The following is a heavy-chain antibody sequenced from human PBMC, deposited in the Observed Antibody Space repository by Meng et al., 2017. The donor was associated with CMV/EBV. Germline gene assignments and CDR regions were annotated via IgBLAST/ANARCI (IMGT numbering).Heavy chain of an antibody. Sequence: ASVKVSCKASGYTFTSYDINWVRQATGQGLEWMGWMNPNSGNTGYAQKFQGRVTITADKSTSTAYMELSSLRSEDTAVYYCARVPNITIWDYYYGMDVWGQGTTVTVSS. CDR2: MNPNSGNT. CDR1: GYTFTSYD. CDR3: ARVPNITIWDYYYGMDV. V-gene: IGHV1-8*03. J-gene: IGHJ6*02. D-gene: IGHD3-3*01.